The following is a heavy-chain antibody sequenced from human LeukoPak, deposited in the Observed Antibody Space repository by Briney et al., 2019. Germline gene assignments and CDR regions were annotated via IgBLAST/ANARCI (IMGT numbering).Heavy chain of an antibody. CDR1: GFTFSNYD. Sequence: GGSLRLSCVASGFTFSNYDMNWVRQVPGKGLEWVSYISNSGSSKYYVDSVKGRFTISRDSAKNSLYLQMNSLRAEDTAVYYCASLTVTGGSLSDYWGQGTLVTVSS. CDR2: ISNSGSSK. CDR3: ASLTVTGGSLSDY. D-gene: IGHD2-15*01. J-gene: IGHJ4*02. V-gene: IGHV3-48*03.